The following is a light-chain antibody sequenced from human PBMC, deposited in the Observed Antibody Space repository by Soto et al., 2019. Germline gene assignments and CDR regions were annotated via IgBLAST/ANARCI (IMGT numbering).Light chain of an antibody. CDR1: QSVTSN. CDR2: DAS. V-gene: IGKV3-15*01. J-gene: IGKJ5*01. CDR3: HQYNWPDT. Sequence: EIVMTQSTATLSVSPGERATISCRASQSVTSNLAWYQQRPGQAPRLLIYDASTSATGIPARFSGSGSGTEFTLTISSLQSEDFALYYCHQYNWPDTFGQGTRLEIK.